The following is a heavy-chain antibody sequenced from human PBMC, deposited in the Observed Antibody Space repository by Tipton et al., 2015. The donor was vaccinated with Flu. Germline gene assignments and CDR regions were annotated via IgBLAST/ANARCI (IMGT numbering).Heavy chain of an antibody. CDR3: ALAARPGYFPY. CDR1: GYSISSDYY. D-gene: IGHD6-6*01. J-gene: IGHJ4*02. Sequence: TLSLTCTVSGYSISSDYYWGWIRQPPGKGLEWIGNVFHTGSSYYNPSLKSRVTISVDTSKNQFSLNVISVTAADTAVYYCALAARPGYFPYWGQGSLVTVSS. CDR2: VFHTGSS. V-gene: IGHV4-38-2*02.